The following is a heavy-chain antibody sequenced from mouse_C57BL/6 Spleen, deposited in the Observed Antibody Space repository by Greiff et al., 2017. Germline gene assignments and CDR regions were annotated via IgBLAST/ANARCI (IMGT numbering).Heavy chain of an antibody. Sequence: QVQLQQSGPGLVKPSQSLFLTCSITGFPITSGYYWIWIRQSPGKPLEWMGYITHSGETFYNPSLQSPISITRETSKNQFFLQLNSVTTEDTAMYYCAGARIYYYGSGYVRYFDVWGTGTTVTVSS. J-gene: IGHJ1*03. D-gene: IGHD1-1*01. CDR1: GFPITSGYY. CDR2: ITHSGET. CDR3: AGARIYYYGSGYVRYFDV. V-gene: IGHV12-3*01.